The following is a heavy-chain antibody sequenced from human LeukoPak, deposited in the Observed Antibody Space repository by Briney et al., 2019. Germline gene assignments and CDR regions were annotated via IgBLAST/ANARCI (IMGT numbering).Heavy chain of an antibody. Sequence: SQTLSLTCTVSGGSISSGGYYWSWIRQPPGKGLEWIGYIYHSGSTYYNPSLKSRVTISVDRSKNQFSLKLSSVTAADTAVYYCASLTGGYELDYWGQGTLVTVSS. CDR1: GGSISSGGYY. D-gene: IGHD5-12*01. CDR2: IYHSGST. CDR3: ASLTGGYELDY. V-gene: IGHV4-30-2*01. J-gene: IGHJ4*02.